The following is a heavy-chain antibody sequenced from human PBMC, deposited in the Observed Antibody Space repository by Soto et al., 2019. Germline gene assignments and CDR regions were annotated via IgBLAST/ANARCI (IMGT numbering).Heavy chain of an antibody. V-gene: IGHV4-38-2*02. J-gene: IGHJ4*02. D-gene: IGHD3-22*01. CDR1: GYSISSGYY. Sequence: SETLSLTCAVSGYSISSGYYWGCIRQPPGKGLELIGSIYHSGSTYYNPSLKSRVTISVDTSKNQFSLKLSSVTAADTAVYYCARDRRTYYYDSSGYYYDYWGKGTLVTVSS. CDR3: ARDRRTYYYDSSGYYYDY. CDR2: IYHSGST.